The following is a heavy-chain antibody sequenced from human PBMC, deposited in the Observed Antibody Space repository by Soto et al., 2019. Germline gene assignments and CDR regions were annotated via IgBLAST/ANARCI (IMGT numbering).Heavy chain of an antibody. CDR2: IWYDGSNK. V-gene: IGHV3-33*01. Sequence: GGSLRLSCAASGFTFSSYGMHWVRQAPGKGLEWVAVIWYDGSNKYYADSVKGRFTISRDNSKNTLYLQMNSLRAEDTAVYYCVTSGYSNDAFDIWGQGTMVPVSS. D-gene: IGHD3-22*01. J-gene: IGHJ3*02. CDR3: VTSGYSNDAFDI. CDR1: GFTFSSYG.